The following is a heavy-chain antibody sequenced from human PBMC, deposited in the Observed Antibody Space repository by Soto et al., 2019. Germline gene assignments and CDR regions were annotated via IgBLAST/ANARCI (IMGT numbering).Heavy chain of an antibody. D-gene: IGHD1-1*01. Sequence: EVQLVESGGGLVQPGGSLRLSCAASGFSFSNYWMSWVRQAPGKGLEWVANIKQDGSAKYYVDSVKGRFTISRDNAQNSLYLQMNSLRVEDTAVYYCTRDRLDNYWGQGTLVTVSS. J-gene: IGHJ4*02. CDR3: TRDRLDNY. CDR1: GFSFSNYW. CDR2: IKQDGSAK. V-gene: IGHV3-7*01.